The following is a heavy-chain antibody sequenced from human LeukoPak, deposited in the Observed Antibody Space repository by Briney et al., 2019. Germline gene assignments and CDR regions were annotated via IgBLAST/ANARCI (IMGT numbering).Heavy chain of an antibody. J-gene: IGHJ4*02. V-gene: IGHV3-23*01. CDR1: GCAFSNYN. CDR2: ISGSGGNT. D-gene: IGHD6-19*01. Sequence: PGRSLRLSCAASGCAFSNYNMQWVHQAPGKGLEWVSAISGSGGNTYYADSVKGRFTISRDNSKNTLYLQMNSLRAEDTALYYCATSSGWYPKYFDYWGQGTLVTVSS. CDR3: ATSSGWYPKYFDY.